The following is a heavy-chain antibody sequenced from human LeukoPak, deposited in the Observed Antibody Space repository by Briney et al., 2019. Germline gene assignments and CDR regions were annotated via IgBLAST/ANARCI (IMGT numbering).Heavy chain of an antibody. J-gene: IGHJ4*02. Sequence: GGSLRLSCAASGFTFSGSAMHWVRQASGKGLEWVGRIRSKANSHATAYAASVKGRFTISRDDSKNMAYLQMNSLKTEDTAVYYCTRHDTTIFGVVIVYWGQGTLVTVSS. V-gene: IGHV3-73*01. CDR3: TRHDTTIFGVVIVY. D-gene: IGHD3-3*01. CDR2: IRSKANSHAT. CDR1: GFTFSGSA.